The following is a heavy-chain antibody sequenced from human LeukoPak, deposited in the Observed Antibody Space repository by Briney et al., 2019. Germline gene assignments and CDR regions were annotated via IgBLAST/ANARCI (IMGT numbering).Heavy chain of an antibody. CDR1: GGSISTYY. CDR2: IYSSGTT. CDR3: ARVVNWGLRYFDL. D-gene: IGHD7-27*01. V-gene: IGHV4-59*01. J-gene: IGHJ2*01. Sequence: SETLSLTCTVSGGSISTYYYSWIRQPPGRGLEWIGYIYSSGTTNYSPSLKSRVTISIDTSKNQFSLKLTSVTAADTAVYYCARVVNWGLRYFDLWGRGTLVTVSS.